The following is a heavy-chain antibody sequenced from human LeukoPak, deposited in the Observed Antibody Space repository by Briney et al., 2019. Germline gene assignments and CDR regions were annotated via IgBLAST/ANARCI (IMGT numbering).Heavy chain of an antibody. D-gene: IGHD6-13*01. CDR1: GYTLTELS. J-gene: IGHJ4*01. CDR2: FDFEEGKI. V-gene: IGHV1-24*01. Sequence: ASVKVSCKVSGYTLTELSMHWVRKVPGKGLEWMGGFDFEEGKIIYAQKFQGRVTMTEDTSTDTAYMELSSLTSEDTAVYYCTAATGWSSSMMWGQGTAVTVSS. CDR3: TAATGWSSSMM.